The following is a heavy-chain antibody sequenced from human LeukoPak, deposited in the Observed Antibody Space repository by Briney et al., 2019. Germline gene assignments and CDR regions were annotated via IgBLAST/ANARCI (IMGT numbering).Heavy chain of an antibody. D-gene: IGHD6-19*01. CDR1: GYTFTSYG. Sequence: ASVKVSCXASGYTFTSYGISWVRQAPGQGLAWMGWISAYNGNTNYAQKLQGRVTMTTDTSTSTAYMELRSLRSDDTAVYYCARADVGYSSGWAAFDIWGQGTMVTVSS. CDR2: ISAYNGNT. CDR3: ARADVGYSSGWAAFDI. J-gene: IGHJ3*02. V-gene: IGHV1-18*01.